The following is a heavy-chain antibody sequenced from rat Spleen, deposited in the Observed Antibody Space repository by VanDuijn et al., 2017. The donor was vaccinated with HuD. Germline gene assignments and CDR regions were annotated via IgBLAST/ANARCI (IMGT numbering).Heavy chain of an antibody. CDR2: ISYDGTAT. D-gene: IGHD1-2*01. CDR1: GFTFSYYG. V-gene: IGHV5-29*01. J-gene: IGHJ2*01. CDR3: VRHRDYYNSYVYAFDY. Sequence: EVQLVESGGGLVQPGRSLKLSCAASGFTFSYYGMAWVRQAPTKGLEWVASISYDGTATYYRDSVKGRFTISRDNAENTVYLQMNSLRSEDTATYYCVRHRDYYNSYVYAFDYWGQGVMVTVSS.